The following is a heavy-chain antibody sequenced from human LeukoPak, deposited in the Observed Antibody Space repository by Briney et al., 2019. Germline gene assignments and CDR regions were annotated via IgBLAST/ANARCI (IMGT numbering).Heavy chain of an antibody. CDR1: GGSISSGSYY. CDR3: ASYDFWSGYYKTGLGAFDI. D-gene: IGHD3-3*01. J-gene: IGHJ3*02. Sequence: SETLSLTCTVSGGSISSGSYYWSWIRQPAGKGLEWIGRIYTSGSTNYNPSLKSRVTISVDTSKNQFSLKLSSVTAADTAVYYCASYDFWSGYYKTGLGAFDIWGQGTMVTVSS. V-gene: IGHV4-61*02. CDR2: IYTSGST.